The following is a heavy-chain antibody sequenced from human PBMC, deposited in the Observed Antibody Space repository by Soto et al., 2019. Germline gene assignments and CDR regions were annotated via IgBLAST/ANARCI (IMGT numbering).Heavy chain of an antibody. D-gene: IGHD6-13*01. CDR2: IKKKTDGGTI. J-gene: IGHJ5*02. CDR1: GITLSNAW. V-gene: IGHV3-15*01. Sequence: GSLRLSCSASGITLSNAWMTWVRQAPGKGLEWVGRIKKKTDGGTIDYAAPVKGRFTISRDDSKNTLYLQMNSLKTEDTATYYCTTQHSTWGQGTLVTVSS. CDR3: TTQHST.